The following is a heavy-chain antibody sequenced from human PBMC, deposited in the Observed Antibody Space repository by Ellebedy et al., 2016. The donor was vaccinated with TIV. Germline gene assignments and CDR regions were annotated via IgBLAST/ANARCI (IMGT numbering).Heavy chain of an antibody. CDR1: GFTFSSYA. Sequence: PGGSLRLSCAASGFTFSSYAMSWVRQAPGKGLEWGSAITGSGGGTYYADSVKGRFTISRDNSKNTFYLHMTSLRAEDTALYYCAKGYMSPFDLWGLGTLVTVSS. V-gene: IGHV3-23*01. CDR2: ITGSGGGT. D-gene: IGHD2-2*02. CDR3: AKGYMSPFDL. J-gene: IGHJ4*02.